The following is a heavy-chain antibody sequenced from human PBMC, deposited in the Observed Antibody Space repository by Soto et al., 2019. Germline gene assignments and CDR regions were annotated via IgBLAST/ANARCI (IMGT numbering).Heavy chain of an antibody. CDR2: ISSSSSTI. Sequence: PGGSLRLSCAASGFTFSSYSMNWVRQAPGKGLEWVSYISSSSSTIYYADSVKGRFTISRDNAKNSLYLQMNSLRDEDTAVYYCARVGLELARYPARFDPWGQGTLVTVSS. CDR3: ARVGLELARYPARFDP. V-gene: IGHV3-48*02. CDR1: GFTFSSYS. J-gene: IGHJ5*02. D-gene: IGHD6-13*01.